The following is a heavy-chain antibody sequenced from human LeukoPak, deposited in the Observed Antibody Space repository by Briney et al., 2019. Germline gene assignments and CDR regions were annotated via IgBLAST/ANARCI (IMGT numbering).Heavy chain of an antibody. CDR3: AKWGDYDVLTGYYDSDY. Sequence: SVKGRFTISRDNSKNTLYLQMNSLSAEDTVIYYCAKWGDYDVLTGYYDSDYWGQGTLVTVSS. D-gene: IGHD3-9*01. J-gene: IGHJ4*02. V-gene: IGHV3-23*01.